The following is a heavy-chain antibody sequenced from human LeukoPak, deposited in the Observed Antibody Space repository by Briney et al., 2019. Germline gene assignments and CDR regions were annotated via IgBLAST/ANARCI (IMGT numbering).Heavy chain of an antibody. V-gene: IGHV5-51*01. CDR1: GYSFTSYW. CDR2: IYLGDSDT. D-gene: IGHD5-24*01. Sequence: GESLRISCKGSGYSFTSYWIGWVRQMPGKGLEWLGSIYLGDSDTRYSPSFRGQVTISADKSITTAYLQWSSLKASDTAMYYCARRRDGYNYFDYWGQGTLVTVSS. J-gene: IGHJ4*02. CDR3: ARRRDGYNYFDY.